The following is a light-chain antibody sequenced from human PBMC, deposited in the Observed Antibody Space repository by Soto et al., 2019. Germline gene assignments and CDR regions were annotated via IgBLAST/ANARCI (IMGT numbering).Light chain of an antibody. CDR3: QQSDINPFA. J-gene: IGKJ3*01. CDR1: QSISGW. V-gene: IGKV1-5*01. Sequence: DIQMTQSPSTLSASVGDRVTITCRASQSISGWLAWYQQKPGKAPKLLIYAASSLQSGVPSRFSGSGSGTDFTRTISSLEPADFAVYYCQQSDINPFAFGPGTKGDSK. CDR2: AAS.